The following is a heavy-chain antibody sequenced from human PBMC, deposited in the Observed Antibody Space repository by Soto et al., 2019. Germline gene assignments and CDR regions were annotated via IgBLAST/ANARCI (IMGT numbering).Heavy chain of an antibody. CDR2: ISYDGSNK. J-gene: IGHJ3*02. CDR1: GFTFSNYG. CDR3: AKDLGSGSYLFDAFDI. Sequence: PGGSLRLSCAASGFTFSNYGMHWVRQAPGKGLEWVAVISYDGSNKYYADSVKGRFTIPGDNSKNTLYLQMNSLRAEDTAVYYCAKDLGSGSYLFDAFDIWGQGTMVTVSS. D-gene: IGHD1-26*01. V-gene: IGHV3-30*18.